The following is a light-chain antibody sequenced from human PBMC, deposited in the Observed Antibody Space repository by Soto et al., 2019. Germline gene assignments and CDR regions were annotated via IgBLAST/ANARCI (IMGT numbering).Light chain of an antibody. V-gene: IGKV3-20*01. CDR3: QQYTNGPPYT. Sequence: EIALTQSPGTLSLSPGEGATLSCRASQSVTGSYLAWYQQKPDQAPRLLIFGASSRASGIPDRFSGSGSGTDFTLTISRLEPEDFAVYYCQQYTNGPPYTFGQGTKLEMK. CDR2: GAS. J-gene: IGKJ2*01. CDR1: QSVTGSY.